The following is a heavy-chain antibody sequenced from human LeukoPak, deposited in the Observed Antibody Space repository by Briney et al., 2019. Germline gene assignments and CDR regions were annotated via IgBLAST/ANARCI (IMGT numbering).Heavy chain of an antibody. V-gene: IGHV1-18*01. J-gene: IGHJ3*02. D-gene: IGHD2-2*01. CDR3: ARDRIVVVPAASLVAFDI. Sequence: GASVKVSCKASGYTFTSYGISWVRQAPGQGLEWMGWISAYNGNTNYAQKLQGRVTMTTDTSTSTAHMELRSLRSDDTAVYYCARDRIVVVPAASLVAFDIWGQGTMVTVSS. CDR2: ISAYNGNT. CDR1: GYTFTSYG.